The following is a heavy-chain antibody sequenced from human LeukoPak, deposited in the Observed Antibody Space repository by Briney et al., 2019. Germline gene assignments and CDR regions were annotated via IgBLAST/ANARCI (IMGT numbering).Heavy chain of an antibody. Sequence: GASVKVSCKASGYTFTGYYMHWVRQAPGQGLEWMGWINPNSGGTNYAQKFQGRVTMTRDTSISTAYMELSRLRSDDTAVYYCAREGYCSGTNCPVEYWGQGTLVTVSS. J-gene: IGHJ4*02. CDR2: INPNSGGT. D-gene: IGHD2-15*01. V-gene: IGHV1-2*02. CDR1: GYTFTGYY. CDR3: AREGYCSGTNCPVEY.